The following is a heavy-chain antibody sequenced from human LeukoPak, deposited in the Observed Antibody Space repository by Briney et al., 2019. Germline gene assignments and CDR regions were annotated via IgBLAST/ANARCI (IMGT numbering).Heavy chain of an antibody. D-gene: IGHD2-15*01. CDR1: GYTFTGCY. CDR2: INPSSGGT. V-gene: IGHV1-2*06. J-gene: IGHJ1*01. Sequence: GASVKVSCKASGYTFTGCYIHWVRQAPGQGLEWMGRINPSSGGTNYAQNFQGRVTMTRDTSISTAYMELSRLRSDDTAVYYCARDQDCSGGSCYEYFQHWGQGTLVTVSS. CDR3: ARDQDCSGGSCYEYFQH.